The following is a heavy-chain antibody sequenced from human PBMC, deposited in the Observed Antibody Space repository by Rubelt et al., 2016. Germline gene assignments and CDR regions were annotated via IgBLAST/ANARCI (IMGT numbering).Heavy chain of an antibody. CDR3: ADPPSDF. V-gene: IGHV3-7*05. Sequence: LVQHGGSLRLSCAASGFTFGRYWMNWFRQAPGKGLEWVANMNQDGTEKNHADSVRGRFTISRDNAKTSLYLQMNNLRLEDTAIYYCADPPSDFWGQGTLVTVSS. CDR1: GFTFGRYW. J-gene: IGHJ4*02. CDR2: MNQDGTEK.